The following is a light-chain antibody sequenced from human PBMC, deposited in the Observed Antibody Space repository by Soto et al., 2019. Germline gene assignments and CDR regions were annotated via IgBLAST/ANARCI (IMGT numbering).Light chain of an antibody. CDR3: QHYNSYSEA. J-gene: IGKJ1*01. Sequence: AIQMTQSPSSLSAYEGDRVTISCRASQGIGNALGWYQQKPGKPPKVLIYGASSMESGVPSRFSGSGSGTEFTLTISSLQPDDFATYYCQHYNSYSEAFGQGTNVDI. V-gene: IGKV1-13*02. CDR1: QGIGNA. CDR2: GAS.